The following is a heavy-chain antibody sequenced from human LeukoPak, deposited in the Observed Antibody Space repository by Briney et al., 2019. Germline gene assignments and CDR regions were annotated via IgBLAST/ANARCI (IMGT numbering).Heavy chain of an antibody. J-gene: IGHJ4*02. CDR1: GGPFISLA. D-gene: IGHD4-11*01. CDR2: IIPLFGTP. Sequence: VASVTVSCKASGGPFISLAIYWVRQAPGQGLEWMGGIIPLFGTPDYAQKFQGRVTVTTDESTSTAYMELSSLRSDDTAVYYCARLMTTYYYFDYWGQGTLVTVSP. V-gene: IGHV1-69*05. CDR3: ARLMTTYYYFDY.